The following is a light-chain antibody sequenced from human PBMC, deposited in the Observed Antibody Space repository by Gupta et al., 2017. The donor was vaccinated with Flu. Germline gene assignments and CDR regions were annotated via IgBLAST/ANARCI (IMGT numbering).Light chain of an antibody. CDR3: QQTDFTPWT. CDR2: GAS. J-gene: IGKJ1*01. Sequence: DIQMTQSPPSLSASVGDTITITCRASQHIANYLNWYQQRPGEAPKLLVFGASSLQTGVPARFSGRGSGRDFTLTISPLQPEDFATYSCQQTDFTPWTFGPGTRVDIK. V-gene: IGKV1-39*01. CDR1: QHIANY.